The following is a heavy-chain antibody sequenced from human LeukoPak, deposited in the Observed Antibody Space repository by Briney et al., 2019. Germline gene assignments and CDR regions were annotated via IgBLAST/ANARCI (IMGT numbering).Heavy chain of an antibody. V-gene: IGHV1-18*01. CDR3: ARDDYDSSGYANFDY. CDR2: ISAYNGNT. J-gene: IGHJ4*02. Sequence: GASVKVSCKASGYTFTSYGISWVRQAPGQGLEWMGWISAYNGNTNYAQKLQGRVTMTTDTSTSTAYMELRSLRSDDTAVYYCARDDYDSSGYANFDYWGQGTLVTVSS. D-gene: IGHD3-22*01. CDR1: GYTFTSYG.